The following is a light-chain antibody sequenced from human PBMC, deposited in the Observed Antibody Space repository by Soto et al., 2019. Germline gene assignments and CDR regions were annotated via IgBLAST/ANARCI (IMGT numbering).Light chain of an antibody. CDR1: QSVYNN. CDR3: LQSHSTPLT. V-gene: IGKV3-15*01. CDR2: GAS. J-gene: IGKJ5*01. Sequence: EIVMTQSPATLSVSPGERATLSCRASQSVYNNLAWYQQKPGQAPRLLIYGASTRATGIPARFSGSGSGTEFTLTISSLHPDDFATYYCLQSHSTPLTFGQGTRL.